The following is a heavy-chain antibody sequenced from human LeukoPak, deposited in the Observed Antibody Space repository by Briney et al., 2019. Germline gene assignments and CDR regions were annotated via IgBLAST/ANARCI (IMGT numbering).Heavy chain of an antibody. Sequence: PSETLSLTCAVSGYSISSGYYWGWIRQPPGKGLEWIGSIYHSGSTYYNPSLKRRVAISVDTSKNQFSLKLSSVTAADTAVYYCAREGGIVGATEGDDYWGQGTLVTVSS. D-gene: IGHD1-26*01. CDR1: GYSISSGYY. J-gene: IGHJ4*02. CDR3: AREGGIVGATEGDDY. CDR2: IYHSGST. V-gene: IGHV4-38-2*02.